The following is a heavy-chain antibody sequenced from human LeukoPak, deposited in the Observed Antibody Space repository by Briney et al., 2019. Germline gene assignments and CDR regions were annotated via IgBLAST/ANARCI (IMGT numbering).Heavy chain of an antibody. J-gene: IGHJ6*02. Sequence: GGSLRLSCVASGFTFGKYWMSWVRQAPGKGLEWVANIKLDGSEKNYVDSVKGRFTISRDNAKNSLYLQMNSLRAEDTAVYYCARDHLGGTTIVYYYYGMDVWGQGTTVTVSS. D-gene: IGHD1-7*01. CDR3: ARDHLGGTTIVYYYYGMDV. CDR1: GFTFGKYW. CDR2: IKLDGSEK. V-gene: IGHV3-7*01.